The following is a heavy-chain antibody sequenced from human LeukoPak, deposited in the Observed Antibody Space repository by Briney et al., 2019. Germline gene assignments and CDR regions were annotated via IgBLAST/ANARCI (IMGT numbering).Heavy chain of an antibody. CDR1: GGSFSGYY. CDR2: ISHSGST. V-gene: IGHV4-34*01. CDR3: ARDPYCSSTSCERWFDP. D-gene: IGHD2-2*01. J-gene: IGHJ5*02. Sequence: SETLSLTCAVYGGSFSGYYWSWIRQPPGKGLEWIGEISHSGSTNYNPSLKSRVTISVDTSKNQFSLKLSSVTAADTAVYYCARDPYCSSTSCERWFDPWGQGTLVTVSS.